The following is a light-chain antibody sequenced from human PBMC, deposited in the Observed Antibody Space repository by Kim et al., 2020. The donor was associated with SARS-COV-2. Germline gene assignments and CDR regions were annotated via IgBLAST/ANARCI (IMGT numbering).Light chain of an antibody. CDR1: ELPRQY. V-gene: IGLV3-25*03. CDR3: QSPDSSATYRV. J-gene: IGLJ3*02. Sequence: SPRQTARITCSGDELPRQYSYWYQQKPGQAPVLLIYKDTERPSGIPERFSGSSSGTTVTLTISGVQAEDEADYYCQSPDSSATYRVFGGGTQLTVL. CDR2: KDT.